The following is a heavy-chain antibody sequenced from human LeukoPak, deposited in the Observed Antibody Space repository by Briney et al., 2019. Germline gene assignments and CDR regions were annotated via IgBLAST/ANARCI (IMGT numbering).Heavy chain of an antibody. J-gene: IGHJ4*02. CDR3: ARDHIILDYYFDY. V-gene: IGHV1-46*01. Sequence: ASVKVSCKASGYTFTSYYMHWVRQAPGQGLEWMGIINPSGGSTSYAQKFQGRVTVTRDMSTSTVYMELSSLRSEDTAVYYCARDHIILDYYFDYWGQGTLVTVSS. CDR2: INPSGGST. D-gene: IGHD3-3*01. CDR1: GYTFTSYY.